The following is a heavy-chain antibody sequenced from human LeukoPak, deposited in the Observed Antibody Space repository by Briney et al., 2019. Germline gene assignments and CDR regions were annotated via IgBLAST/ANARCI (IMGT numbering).Heavy chain of an antibody. CDR2: IYYSGST. CDR1: GGSISSGGYY. Sequence: SETLSLTCTVSGGSISSGGYYWSWIRQPPGKGLEWIGYIYYSGSTNYNPSLKSRVTISVDTSKNQFSLKLSSVTAADTAVYYCARGPSDYYYDSSGYKYWGQGTLVTVSS. D-gene: IGHD3-22*01. J-gene: IGHJ4*02. CDR3: ARGPSDYYYDSSGYKY. V-gene: IGHV4-61*08.